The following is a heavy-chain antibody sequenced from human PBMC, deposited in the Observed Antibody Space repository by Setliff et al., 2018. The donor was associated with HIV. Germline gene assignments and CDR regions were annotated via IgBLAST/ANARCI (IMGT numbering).Heavy chain of an antibody. Sequence: ASVKVSCKTSGYTFINYYVHWMRQAPGQGPEWLGVINPSEGNTNRAPRFQDRVIVTRDTSTSTVYLELRRLTSEDAAIYYCARDLIQPLSDYYFDVWGQGTPVTVLL. V-gene: IGHV1-46*01. CDR2: INPSEGNT. CDR1: GYTFINYY. J-gene: IGHJ4*02. CDR3: ARDLIQPLSDYYFDV. D-gene: IGHD5-18*01.